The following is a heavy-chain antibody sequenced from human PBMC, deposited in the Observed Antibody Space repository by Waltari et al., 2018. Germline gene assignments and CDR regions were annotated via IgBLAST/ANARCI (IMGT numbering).Heavy chain of an antibody. V-gene: IGHV1-8*01. CDR3: ARGIASAGRPAGHYYYYMDV. J-gene: IGHJ6*03. CDR1: GYTFPRYD. Sequence: QVQLVQSGAEVKKPLASVKVSCQASGYTFPRYDIHWVRQATGQGIEWMGWSNPNSGNTGYAKKFQGRITMTRNTSISTAHMELSGLTSEDTAVYYCARGIASAGRPAGHYYYYMDVWGKGTTVAVSS. D-gene: IGHD6-13*01. CDR2: SNPNSGNT.